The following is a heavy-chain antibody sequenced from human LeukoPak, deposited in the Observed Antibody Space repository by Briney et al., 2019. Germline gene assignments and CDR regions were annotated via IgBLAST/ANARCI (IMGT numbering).Heavy chain of an antibody. Sequence: GGSLRLSCAASGFTFSSYAMSWVRQAPGKGLEWVSAISGSGGSTYYADSVKGRFTISRDNSKNTLYLQMNSLRAEDTAVYYCAKNKYGFLECFPFDYWGQGTLVTVSS. CDR2: ISGSGGST. CDR1: GFTFSSYA. CDR3: AKNKYGFLECFPFDY. V-gene: IGHV3-23*01. J-gene: IGHJ4*02. D-gene: IGHD3-3*01.